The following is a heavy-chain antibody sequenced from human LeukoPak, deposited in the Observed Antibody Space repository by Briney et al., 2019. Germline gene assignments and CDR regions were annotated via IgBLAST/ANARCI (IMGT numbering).Heavy chain of an antibody. J-gene: IGHJ6*03. CDR3: ATYSSSPHFEYYYMDV. CDR2: ISGSGGST. Sequence: PGGSLRLSCAASGFTFSSYAMSWVRQAPGKGLEWVSAISGSGGSTYYADSVKGRFTISRDNSKNTLYLQMNSLRAEDTAVYYCATYSSSPHFEYYYMDVWGKGTTVTVSS. D-gene: IGHD6-13*01. CDR1: GFTFSSYA. V-gene: IGHV3-23*01.